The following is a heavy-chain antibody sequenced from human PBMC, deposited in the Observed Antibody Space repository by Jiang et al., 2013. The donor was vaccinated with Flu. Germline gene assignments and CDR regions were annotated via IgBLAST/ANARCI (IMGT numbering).Heavy chain of an antibody. CDR2: IIPILGIA. J-gene: IGHJ4*02. Sequence: GAEVKKPGSSVKVSCKASGGTFSSYAISWVRQAPGQGLEWMGGIIPILGIANYAQKFQGRVTITADKSTSTAYMELSSLRSEDTAVYYCASIAAWYCTNGVCYEDFDYWGQGTLVTVSS. CDR3: ASIAAWYCTNGVCYEDFDY. D-gene: IGHD2-8*01. CDR1: GGTFSSYA. V-gene: IGHV1-69*04.